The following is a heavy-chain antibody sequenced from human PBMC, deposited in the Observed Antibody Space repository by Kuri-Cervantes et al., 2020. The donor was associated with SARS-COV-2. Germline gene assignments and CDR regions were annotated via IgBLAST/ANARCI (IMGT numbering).Heavy chain of an antibody. CDR1: GFTFSSYG. CDR2: ISYDGSNK. D-gene: IGHD2-15*01. Sequence: GESLKISCAASGFTFSSYGMHWVRQAPGKGLEWVAVISYDGSNKYYADSVKGRFTISRDNSKNSLYLQMNSLRAEDTALYYCARDPAGYCSGGSCYSENWFDPWGQGTLVTVSS. J-gene: IGHJ5*02. V-gene: IGHV3-30*03. CDR3: ARDPAGYCSGGSCYSENWFDP.